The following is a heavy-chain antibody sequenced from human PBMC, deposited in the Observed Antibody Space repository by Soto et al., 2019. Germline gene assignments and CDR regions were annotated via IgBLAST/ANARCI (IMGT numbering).Heavy chain of an antibody. J-gene: IGHJ6*02. CDR1: GGSISGYY. V-gene: IGHV4-59*01. Sequence: RSLTCTVSGGSISGYYWSWIRQPPGKGLEWIGYIYYSGSTNYNPSLKSRVTISVDTSKNQFSLKLSSVTAADTAVYYCARGGMVSGAAGDYYYGMDVWGQGTTVTVSS. D-gene: IGHD6-13*01. CDR3: ARGGMVSGAAGDYYYGMDV. CDR2: IYYSGST.